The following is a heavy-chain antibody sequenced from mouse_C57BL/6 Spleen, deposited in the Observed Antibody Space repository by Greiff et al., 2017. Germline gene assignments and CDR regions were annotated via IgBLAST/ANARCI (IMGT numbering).Heavy chain of an antibody. CDR2: INYDGSST. CDR1: GFTFSDYY. V-gene: IGHV5-16*01. CDR3: ARAGGYFYYFDY. D-gene: IGHD2-3*01. J-gene: IGHJ2*01. Sequence: DVHLVESEGGLVQPGSSMKLSCTASGFTFSDYYMAWVRQVPEKGLEWVANINYDGSSTYYLDSLKSRFIISRDNAKNILYLQMSSLKSEDTATYYCARAGGYFYYFDYWGQGTTLTVSS.